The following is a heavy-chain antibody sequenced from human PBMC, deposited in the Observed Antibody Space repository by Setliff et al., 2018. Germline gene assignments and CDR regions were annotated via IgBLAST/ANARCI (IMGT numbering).Heavy chain of an antibody. CDR3: ARGGYSYGLGGFPLDY. V-gene: IGHV4-38-2*01. D-gene: IGHD5-18*01. CDR1: GYSISSGYY. Sequence: SETLSLTCAVSGYSISSGYYWGWIRQPPGKGLEWIGNIYHSGSTYYNPSLKSRVTISVDTSKNQFSLKLSSVTAADTAVYYCARGGYSYGLGGFPLDYWGQGTLVTVSS. CDR2: IYHSGST. J-gene: IGHJ4*02.